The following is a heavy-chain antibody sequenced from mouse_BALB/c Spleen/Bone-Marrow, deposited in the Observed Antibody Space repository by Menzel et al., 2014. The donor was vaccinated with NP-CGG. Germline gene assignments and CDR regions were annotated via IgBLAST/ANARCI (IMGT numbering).Heavy chain of an antibody. CDR3: ARGGYDDAVDY. Sequence: EVKLVESGPGLVKPSQSLSLPCTVTGYSITSDYAWNWIRQFPGNKLEWMGYISYSGSTSYNPSLKSRISITRDTSKNQFFLQLNSVTTEDTATYYCARGGYDDAVDYWGQGTSVTVSS. J-gene: IGHJ4*01. CDR2: ISYSGST. D-gene: IGHD2-14*01. CDR1: GYSITSDYA. V-gene: IGHV3-2*02.